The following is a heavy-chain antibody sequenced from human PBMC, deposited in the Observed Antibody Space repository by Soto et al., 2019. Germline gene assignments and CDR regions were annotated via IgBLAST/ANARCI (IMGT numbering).Heavy chain of an antibody. CDR1: GFTFSSYS. Sequence: GGSLRLSCAASGFTFSSYSMNWVRQAPGKGLEWVSSISSSSSYIYYADSVKGRFTISRDNAKNSLYLQMNSLRADDTAVYYCARDRSPFSDSSGYYYFDYWGQGTLVTVSS. V-gene: IGHV3-21*01. D-gene: IGHD3-22*01. CDR3: ARDRSPFSDSSGYYYFDY. CDR2: ISSSSSYI. J-gene: IGHJ4*02.